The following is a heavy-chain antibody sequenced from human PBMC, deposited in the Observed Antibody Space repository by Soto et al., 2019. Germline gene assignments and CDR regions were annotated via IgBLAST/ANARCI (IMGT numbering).Heavy chain of an antibody. CDR2: ISPYNGNA. CDR3: ARVLFLITAAPAY. V-gene: IGHV1-18*04. D-gene: IGHD1-20*01. CDR1: GYTFSNYA. Sequence: ASVKVSCKTSGYTFSNYAISWVRQAPGQGLEWMGWISPYNGNANYTEKFQGRVSMTTDTSTTTAYMELTSLTSDDTAIYYCARVLFLITAAPAYWGQGTLVTVSS. J-gene: IGHJ4*02.